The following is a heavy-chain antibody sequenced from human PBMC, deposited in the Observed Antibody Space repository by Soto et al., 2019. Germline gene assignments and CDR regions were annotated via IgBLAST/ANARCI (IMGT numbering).Heavy chain of an antibody. CDR1: GFTFSDYY. D-gene: IGHD5-12*01. CDR3: ATSYRGYSGYNGY. J-gene: IGHJ1*01. CDR2: ISSSGSDT. Sequence: QVQLVESGGGLVKPGGCLRLSCAASGFTFSDYYMSWIRQAPGKGLEWVSYISSSGSDTNYADSVKDRFTVSRDNAKTAQHMQTNSLMDENTAEYYCATSYRGYSGYNGYWGQGSLDTVSS. V-gene: IGHV3-11*05.